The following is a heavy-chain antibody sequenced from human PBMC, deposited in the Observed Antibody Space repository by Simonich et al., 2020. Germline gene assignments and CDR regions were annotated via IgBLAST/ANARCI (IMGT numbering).Heavy chain of an antibody. D-gene: IGHD1-7*01. CDR3: ARGTYGFAGTTRPNTENWFDP. V-gene: IGHV1-2*06. J-gene: IGHJ5*02. Sequence: QVQLVQSGAEVKKPGASVKVSCKASGYTFTGYYMHWVRQAPGQGLEWLGRIKPNSGGTNYAQKFQGRVNMTRDTSISTAYMELSRLRSDDTAVYYCARGTYGFAGTTRPNTENWFDPWGQGTLVTVSS. CDR1: GYTFTGYY. CDR2: IKPNSGGT.